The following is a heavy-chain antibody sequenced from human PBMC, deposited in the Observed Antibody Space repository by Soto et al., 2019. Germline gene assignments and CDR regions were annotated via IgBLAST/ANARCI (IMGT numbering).Heavy chain of an antibody. J-gene: IGHJ4*02. CDR1: GFTLSNYD. CDR2: IGASGDIT. D-gene: IGHD2-21*02. V-gene: IGHV3-23*01. CDR3: AKDDFTDRGDDYFDY. Sequence: GGSLRLSCVASGFTLSNYDLSWVRQAPGKGLEWVAGIGASGDITWYADSVKGRLSISRDNSKNTLYLQLNSLRFEDTAVYYCAKDDFTDRGDDYFDYWGPGTLVTVSS.